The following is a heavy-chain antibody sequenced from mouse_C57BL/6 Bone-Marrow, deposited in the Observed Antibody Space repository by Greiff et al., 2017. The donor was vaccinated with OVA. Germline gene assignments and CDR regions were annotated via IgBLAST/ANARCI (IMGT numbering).Heavy chain of an antibody. D-gene: IGHD1-1*01. J-gene: IGHJ2*01. CDR2: ISNGGGST. CDR3: AREDYYGTFDY. CDR1: GFTFSDYY. Sequence: VQLKESGGGLVQPGGSLKLSCAASGFTFSDYYMYWVRQTPEKRLEWVAYISNGGGSTYYPDTVKGRFTISRDNAKNTLYLQMSRLKSEDTAMYYCAREDYYGTFDYWGQGTTLTVSS. V-gene: IGHV5-12*01.